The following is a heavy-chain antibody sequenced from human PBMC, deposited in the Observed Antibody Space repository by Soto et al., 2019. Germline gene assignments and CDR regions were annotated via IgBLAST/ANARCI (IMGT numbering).Heavy chain of an antibody. Sequence: PSQTLSLTCAISWDSVSSNSAAWNWIRQSPSRGLEWLGRTYYRSKWYNDYAVSVKSRITINPDTSKNQFSLQLNSVTPEDTAVYYRARGLSSGRNNWFDPWGQGTLVTVSS. CDR1: WDSVSSNSAA. CDR3: ARGLSSGRNNWFDP. CDR2: TYYRSKWYN. V-gene: IGHV6-1*01. J-gene: IGHJ5*02. D-gene: IGHD6-19*01.